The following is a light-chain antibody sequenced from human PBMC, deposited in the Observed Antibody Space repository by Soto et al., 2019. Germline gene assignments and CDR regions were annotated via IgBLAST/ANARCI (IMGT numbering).Light chain of an antibody. CDR3: QQYNNWPPWT. J-gene: IGKJ1*01. CDR2: GAS. Sequence: EIVMTQSPATLSVSPGERATLSCRASQSVSSNLAWYQPKPGQAPRLLIYGASTRATGIPARFSGSASGTEFTLTIGSLQSEDFAVYYCQQYNNWPPWTFGQGTKVEIK. V-gene: IGKV3-15*01. CDR1: QSVSSN.